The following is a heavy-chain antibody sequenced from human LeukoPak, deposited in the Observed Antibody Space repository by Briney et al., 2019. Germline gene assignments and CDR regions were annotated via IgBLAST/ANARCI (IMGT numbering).Heavy chain of an antibody. J-gene: IGHJ6*03. CDR1: GGSFSGYY. V-gene: IGHV4-34*01. CDR3: ARGSGSSNSLYYYYYMDV. D-gene: IGHD4-23*01. CDR2: INHSGST. Sequence: SETLSLTCAVYGGSFSGYYWSRIRQPPGKGLNWIGEINHSGSTNYNPSLKSRVTISVDTSKNQFSLKLSSVTAADTAVYYCARGSGSSNSLYYYYYMDVWGKGTTVTVSS.